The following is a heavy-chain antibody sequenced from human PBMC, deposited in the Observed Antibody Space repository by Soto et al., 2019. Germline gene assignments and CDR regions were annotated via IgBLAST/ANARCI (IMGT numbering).Heavy chain of an antibody. Sequence: QVQLVQSGAEVKKPGASVKVSCKASGYTFTTYGISWVRQAPGQGLEWMGWISAYNGNTNYAQKLQGRVTMTTDTYTSTAYMELRSLRADATAVYYCARDHGYCSGGTCYPRYWGQGTLVTVSS. CDR3: ARDHGYCSGGTCYPRY. CDR1: GYTFTTYG. CDR2: ISAYNGNT. V-gene: IGHV1-18*01. D-gene: IGHD2-15*01. J-gene: IGHJ4*02.